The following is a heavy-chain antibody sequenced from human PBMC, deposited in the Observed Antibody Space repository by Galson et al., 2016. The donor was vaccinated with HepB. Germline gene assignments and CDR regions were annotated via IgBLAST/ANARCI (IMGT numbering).Heavy chain of an antibody. D-gene: IGHD3-22*01. CDR3: AREGYYYDNSFFRRENAFDI. CDR2: INSDGNTT. Sequence: SLRLSCAASGFTFSSYWMHWVRQAPGKGLVWVSRINSDGNTTNYADSVKGRFTISRDNAKNTLYLQMNSLRAEDTAAYYCAREGYYYDNSFFRRENAFDIWGQGTWSPSLQ. J-gene: IGHJ3*02. CDR1: GFTFSSYW. V-gene: IGHV3-74*01.